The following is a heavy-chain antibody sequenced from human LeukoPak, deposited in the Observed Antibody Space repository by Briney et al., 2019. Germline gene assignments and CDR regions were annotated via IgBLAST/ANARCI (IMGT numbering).Heavy chain of an antibody. V-gene: IGHV3-33*08. CDR2: IWYDGSNK. J-gene: IGHJ4*02. D-gene: IGHD3-10*01. Sequence: QARGSLRLSCAASGFTFSSYGMHWVRQAPGKGLEWVAVIWYDGSNKYYADSVKGRFTISRDNSKNTLYLQMNSLRAEDTAVYYCARAEYYYGSESFELGTYWGQGTLVTVSS. CDR3: ARAEYYYGSESFELGTY. CDR1: GFTFSSYG.